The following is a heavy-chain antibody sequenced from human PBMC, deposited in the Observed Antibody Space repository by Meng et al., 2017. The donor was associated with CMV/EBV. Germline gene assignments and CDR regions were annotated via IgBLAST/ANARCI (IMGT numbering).Heavy chain of an antibody. CDR3: ARAVWSYYYSMDV. CDR1: GGSISSYY. Sequence: SETLSLTCTVSGGSISSYYWSWIRQPPGKGLEWIGYIYYSGSTNYNPSLKSRVTISVDTSKNQFSLKLSSVTAADTAVYYCARAVWSYYYSMDVWGQGTTVTVSS. V-gene: IGHV4-59*01. CDR2: IYYSGST. D-gene: IGHD2-8*01. J-gene: IGHJ6*02.